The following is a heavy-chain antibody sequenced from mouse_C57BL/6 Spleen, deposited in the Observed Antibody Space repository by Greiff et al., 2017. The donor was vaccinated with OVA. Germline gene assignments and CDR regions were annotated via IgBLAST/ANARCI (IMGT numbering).Heavy chain of an antibody. J-gene: IGHJ1*03. CDR3: ARGASNYVGYFDV. V-gene: IGHV1-82*01. Sequence: VQLQQSGPELVKPGASVKISCKASGYSFSSSWMNWVKQRPGKGLEWIGRIYPGDGDTNYNGKFKGKATLTADKSSSTAYMQLSSLTSEDSAVYFCARGASNYVGYFDVWGTGTTVTVSS. D-gene: IGHD2-5*01. CDR1: GYSFSSSW. CDR2: IYPGDGDT.